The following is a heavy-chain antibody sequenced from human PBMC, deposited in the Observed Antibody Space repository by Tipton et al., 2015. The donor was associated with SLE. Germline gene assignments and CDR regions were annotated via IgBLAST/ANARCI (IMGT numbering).Heavy chain of an antibody. CDR1: GGSISGGNSY. CDR2: VYTSGST. CDR3: ARDAVVVGFDH. Sequence: TLSLTCTVSGGSISGGNSYWSWIRQPPGKGLEWNGYVYTSGSTDYNPSLKSRVTISVDTSRKQFSLRLSSVTAADTAIYYCARDAVVVGFDHWGQGTLVTVSS. J-gene: IGHJ4*02. V-gene: IGHV4-61*09. D-gene: IGHD2-21*01.